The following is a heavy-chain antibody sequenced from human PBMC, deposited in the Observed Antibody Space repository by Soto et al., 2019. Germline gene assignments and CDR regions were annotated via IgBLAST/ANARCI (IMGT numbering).Heavy chain of an antibody. V-gene: IGHV3-23*01. CDR3: VKWHTSNFDSLPFTGFDF. D-gene: IGHD3-22*01. J-gene: IGHJ4*02. Sequence: VGSLRLSCVGSGFTFSDSVMAWVRQAPGKGLEWLSVMSGDGRTRYALSVTGRFTISRDNSKNTLYLQMRSLRAEDAAAYYCVKWHTSNFDSLPFTGFDFWGQGTQVTVSS. CDR1: GFTFSDSV. CDR2: MSGDGRT.